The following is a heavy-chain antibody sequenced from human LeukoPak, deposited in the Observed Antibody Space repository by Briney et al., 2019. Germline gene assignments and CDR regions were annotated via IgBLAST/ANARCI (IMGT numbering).Heavy chain of an antibody. Sequence: PGGSLRLSYAASGFTFRSHAMSWVRQAPGKGLEWVSGISISGATTYYADSVKGRFIISRDNSKNTLYPQMNSLRAEDTAVYYCVKYPQAGGSGYYYNNWFDPWGQGTLVTVSS. CDR3: VKYPQAGGSGYYYNNWFDP. D-gene: IGHD3-10*01. V-gene: IGHV3-23*01. CDR1: GFTFRSHA. J-gene: IGHJ5*02. CDR2: ISISGATT.